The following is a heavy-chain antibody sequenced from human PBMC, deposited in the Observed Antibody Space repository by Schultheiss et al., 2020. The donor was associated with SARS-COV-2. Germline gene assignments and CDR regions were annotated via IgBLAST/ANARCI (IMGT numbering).Heavy chain of an antibody. CDR3: ARDGISIDRTWAFDI. D-gene: IGHD3-3*01. CDR1: GASISSGGYS. V-gene: IGHV4-30-2*01. J-gene: IGHJ3*02. Sequence: SETLSLTCAVSGASISSGGYSWSWIRQPPGKGLEWIGYIYHSRTTYYNPSLKSRVTISVDRSKNQFSLKLRSVTAADTAVYYCARDGISIDRTWAFDIWGQGTMVTVSS. CDR2: IYHSRTT.